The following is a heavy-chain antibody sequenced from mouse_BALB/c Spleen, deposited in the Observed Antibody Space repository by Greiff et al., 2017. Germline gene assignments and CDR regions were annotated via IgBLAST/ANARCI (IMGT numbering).Heavy chain of an antibody. CDR3: ARDGDYGSLAY. J-gene: IGHJ3*01. CDR1: GFTFSSYA. V-gene: IGHV5-9-4*01. D-gene: IGHD1-1*01. Sequence: EVQGVESGGGLVKPGGSLKLSCAASGFTFSSYAMSWVRQSPEKRLEWVAEISSGGSYTYYPDTVTGRFTISRDNAKNTLYLEMSSLRSEDTAMYYCARDGDYGSLAYWGQGTLVTVSA. CDR2: ISSGGSYT.